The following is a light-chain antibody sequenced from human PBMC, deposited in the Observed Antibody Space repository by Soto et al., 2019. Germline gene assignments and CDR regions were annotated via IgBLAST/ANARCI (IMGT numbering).Light chain of an antibody. CDR2: HAS. Sequence: DLQMTQSPSTLSASVGDRVTITCRASQSISTWLAWYQPKPGKAPNLLIYHASSLESGVPSRFGGSGSGTEFTLTVSSLQPDDFATYYCQQYNSFPGYTFGQGTKLEIK. CDR1: QSISTW. J-gene: IGKJ2*01. V-gene: IGKV1-5*01. CDR3: QQYNSFPGYT.